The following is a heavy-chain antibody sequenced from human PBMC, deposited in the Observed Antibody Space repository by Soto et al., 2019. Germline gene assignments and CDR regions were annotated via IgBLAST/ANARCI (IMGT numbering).Heavy chain of an antibody. D-gene: IGHD2-2*01. V-gene: IGHV1-3*01. CDR2: INAGNGNT. CDR1: GYTFTSYA. Sequence: ASVKVSCKASGYTFTSYAMHWVRQAPGQRLEWMGWINAGNGNTKYSQKFQGRVTITRDTSASTAYMELSSLRSEDTDVYYCARKPIVVVPAAKAHTDYWGQGTLVTVSS. J-gene: IGHJ4*02. CDR3: ARKPIVVVPAAKAHTDY.